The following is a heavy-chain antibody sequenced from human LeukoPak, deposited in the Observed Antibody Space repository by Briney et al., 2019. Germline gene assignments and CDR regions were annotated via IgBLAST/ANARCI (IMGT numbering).Heavy chain of an antibody. V-gene: IGHV6-1*01. Sequence: SHTVSLTCAISGDSVSSNSAAWNWIRQSPSRGLEWLGMTYYRYKWYTDYAVSVKSRITINPDTSKNQFSLQLNSVTPEDTAVYYCARDSRGYGDHRRGYYYYGMDIWGQGTTVTVSS. J-gene: IGHJ6*02. CDR1: GDSVSSNSAA. CDR2: TYYRYKWYT. D-gene: IGHD4-17*01. CDR3: ARDSRGYGDHRRGYYYYGMDI.